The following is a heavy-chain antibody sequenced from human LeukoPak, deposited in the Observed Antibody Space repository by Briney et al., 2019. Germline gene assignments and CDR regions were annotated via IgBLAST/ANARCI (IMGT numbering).Heavy chain of an antibody. V-gene: IGHV1-69*04. D-gene: IGHD6-19*01. J-gene: IGHJ4*02. CDR2: IIPILGIA. CDR3: ARLYSSGWYALD. Sequence: SVKVSCKASGGTFSSYAISWVRQAPGQGLEWMGRIIPILGIANYAQKFQGRVTITADKSTSTAYMELSSLRSEDTAVYYCARLYSSGWYALDWGQGTLVTVSS. CDR1: GGTFSSYA.